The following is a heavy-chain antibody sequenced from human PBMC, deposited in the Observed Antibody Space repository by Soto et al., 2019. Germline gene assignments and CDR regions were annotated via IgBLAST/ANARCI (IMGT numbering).Heavy chain of an antibody. CDR2: IWYDGSNK. CDR3: AAATTWNFHFPY. CDR1: GFTISTHG. J-gene: IGHJ4*02. D-gene: IGHD1-7*01. Sequence: QAQLVESGGGVVQPGTSLRLSCAASGFTISTHGMHWVRQAPGKGLEWLANIWYDGSNKFYAASVKGRFSISKDNSKNTVDLQMSSLRAEDTAVYYCAAATTWNFHFPYWGQGTQVTVSS. V-gene: IGHV3-33*03.